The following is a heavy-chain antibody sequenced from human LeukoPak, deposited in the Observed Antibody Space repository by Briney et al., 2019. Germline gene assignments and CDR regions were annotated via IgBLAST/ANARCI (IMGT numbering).Heavy chain of an antibody. J-gene: IGHJ4*02. Sequence: GGSLTLSCVASGFTFSSYWMHWVRQAPGKGLVWVSRINSEGSSTSYAGSVKGRLTISRDNAKNTLYLQMNSLRAEDTAVYYCAKDRLGYSSGWPIDYWGQGTLVTVSS. CDR1: GFTFSSYW. CDR3: AKDRLGYSSGWPIDY. CDR2: INSEGSST. V-gene: IGHV3-74*01. D-gene: IGHD6-19*01.